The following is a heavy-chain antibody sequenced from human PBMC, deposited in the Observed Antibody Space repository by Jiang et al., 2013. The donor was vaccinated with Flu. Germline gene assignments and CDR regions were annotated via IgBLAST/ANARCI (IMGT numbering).Heavy chain of an antibody. CDR1: GGSVSSGSYY. CDR3: ARVLGEYGTYGMDV. J-gene: IGHJ6*02. CDR2: IYYSGST. D-gene: IGHD3-16*01. V-gene: IGHV4-61*01. Sequence: LLKPSETLSLTCTVSGGSVSSGSYYWSWIRQPPGKGLEWIGYIYYSGSTNYNPSLKSRVTISVDTSKNQFSLKLSSVTAADTAVYYCARVLGEYGTYGMDVWGQGTTVTVSS.